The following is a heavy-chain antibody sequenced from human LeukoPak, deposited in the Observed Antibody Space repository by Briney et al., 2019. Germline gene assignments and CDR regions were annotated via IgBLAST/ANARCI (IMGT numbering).Heavy chain of an antibody. CDR1: GYTFTAYS. V-gene: IGHV1-2*02. Sequence: GASVTVSCKASGYTFTAYSIHWARQAPGQGLEWMGWINPNSGGAKYAQKFQGRVTMTRDTSISTAYMELSRLRSDDTAVYYCARVKPAANWGQGTLVTVSS. D-gene: IGHD2-2*01. CDR2: INPNSGGA. CDR3: ARVKPAAN. J-gene: IGHJ4*02.